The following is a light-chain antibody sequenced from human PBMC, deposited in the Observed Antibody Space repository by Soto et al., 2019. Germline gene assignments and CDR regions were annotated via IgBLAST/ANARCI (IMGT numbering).Light chain of an antibody. Sequence: DIVMTQSPDSLAVSLGERATINCKSSQSVLYSSNNKNYLAWYQQKPGQPPKLLIYWSSTRESVVPDRFSGSGSGTDFTLTISSLQAEDVAVYYCQQYYCTPYTFGQGTKREIK. CDR3: QQYYCTPYT. J-gene: IGKJ2*01. V-gene: IGKV4-1*01. CDR1: QSVLYSSNNKNY. CDR2: WSS.